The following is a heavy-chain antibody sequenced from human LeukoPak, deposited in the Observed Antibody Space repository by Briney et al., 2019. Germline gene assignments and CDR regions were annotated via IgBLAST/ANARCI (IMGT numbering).Heavy chain of an antibody. Sequence: GGSLRLSCAASGVTFSSYSVCWVRQAPGKGLAWVSAISGSGGSTYYADSVKGRFTISRDNSKNTLYLQMNSLRAEDTAVYYCARGLLWFGEPPFDLWGRGTLVTVSS. CDR1: GVTFSSYS. CDR2: ISGSGGST. J-gene: IGHJ2*01. CDR3: ARGLLWFGEPPFDL. V-gene: IGHV3-23*01. D-gene: IGHD3-10*01.